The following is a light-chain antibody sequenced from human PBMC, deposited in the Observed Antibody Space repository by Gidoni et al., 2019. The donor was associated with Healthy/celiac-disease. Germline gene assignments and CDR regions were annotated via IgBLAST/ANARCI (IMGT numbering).Light chain of an antibody. J-gene: IGLJ1*01. CDR3: SSYTSSSTPYV. Sequence: HSALPQPASVSGSPGQSITISCTGTSSDVGGYNYVSWYQHHPCKAPKLMIYHVSNRPPGVSNRFAGSKSGNTASLTISGLQAEDEADYYCSSYTSSSTPYVFGTGTKVTVL. CDR2: HVS. CDR1: SSDVGGYNY. V-gene: IGLV2-14*03.